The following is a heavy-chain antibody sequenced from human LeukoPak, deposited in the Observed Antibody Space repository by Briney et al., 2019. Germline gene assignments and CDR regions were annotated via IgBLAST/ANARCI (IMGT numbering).Heavy chain of an antibody. D-gene: IGHD1-1*01. Sequence: VASVKVSCKVSGYTLTELSMHWVRQAPGKGLEWMGGFDPKDGETIYAQKFQGRVTMTEDTSTDTAYMELSSLRSEDTAVYYCATLRWGTTGTSVFDYWGQGTLVTVSS. CDR3: ATLRWGTTGTSVFDY. J-gene: IGHJ4*02. CDR1: GYTLTELS. V-gene: IGHV1-24*01. CDR2: FDPKDGET.